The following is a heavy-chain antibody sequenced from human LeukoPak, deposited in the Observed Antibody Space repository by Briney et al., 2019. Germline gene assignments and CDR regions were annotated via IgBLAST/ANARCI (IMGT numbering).Heavy chain of an antibody. CDR1: GGSISSYY. CDR2: IYYSGST. V-gene: IGHV4-59*01. D-gene: IGHD2-2*01. Sequence: PSETLSLTCTVSGGSISSYYWSWIRQPPGKGLEWIGYIYYSGSTNYNPSLKSRVTISVDTSKNQFSLKLSSVTAGDTAVYYCARGTRKNIVVVPAAKAFRYYYYYMDVWGKGTTVTVSS. J-gene: IGHJ6*03. CDR3: ARGTRKNIVVVPAAKAFRYYYYYMDV.